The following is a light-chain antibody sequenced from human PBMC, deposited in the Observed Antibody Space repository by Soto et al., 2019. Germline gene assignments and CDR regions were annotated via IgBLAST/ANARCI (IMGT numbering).Light chain of an antibody. J-gene: IGKJ5*01. CDR1: QSVTSNF. CDR3: QQYGTSPRIT. CDR2: GAS. V-gene: IGKV3-20*01. Sequence: IVLTQSPGTLSLSPGERATLSCRASQSVTSNFLAWYQQKPGQAPKLLIYGASTRVTDIPDRFSGSASGTDFTLTISRLEPEDFAIYYCQQYGTSPRITFGQGTRLEIK.